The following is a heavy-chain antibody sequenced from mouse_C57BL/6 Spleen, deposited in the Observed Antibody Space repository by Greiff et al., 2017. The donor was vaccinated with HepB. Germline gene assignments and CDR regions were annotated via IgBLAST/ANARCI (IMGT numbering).Heavy chain of an antibody. D-gene: IGHD3-3*01. CDR1: GFTFSSYA. Sequence: EVKLMESGGGLVKPGGSLKLSCAASGFTFSSYAMSWVRQTPEKRLEWVATISDGGSYTYYPDNVKGRFTISRDNAKNNLYLQMSHLKSEDTAMYYCAREAGSVDYWGQGTTLTVSS. J-gene: IGHJ2*01. V-gene: IGHV5-4*01. CDR3: AREAGSVDY. CDR2: ISDGGSYT.